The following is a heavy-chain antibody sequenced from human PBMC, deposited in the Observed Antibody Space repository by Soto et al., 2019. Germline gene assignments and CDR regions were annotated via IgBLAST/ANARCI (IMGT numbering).Heavy chain of an antibody. CDR1: GFTYGHFG. V-gene: IGHV3-33*01. D-gene: IGHD2-8*01. Sequence: QVQLVESGGGEVQPGRSLRLSCATSGFTYGHFGMHWARQAPGKGLEWVAVIWHDGSKKLYADSVKGRFTISRADSKNSFDWQMNSLRVVDTARYYCARDAYCTSGQGCAFDIWGQGTMVIVSS. CDR2: IWHDGSKK. CDR3: ARDAYCTSGQGCAFDI. J-gene: IGHJ3*02.